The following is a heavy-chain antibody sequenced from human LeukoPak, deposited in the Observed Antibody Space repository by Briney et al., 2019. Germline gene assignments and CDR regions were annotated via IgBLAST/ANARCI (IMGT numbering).Heavy chain of an antibody. Sequence: GGSLRLSCAASGFTFNTYAMSWVRQAPVKGLEWVSTISGNGAKSYSAGSVKGRFTISRDNSKNTLYLQMNSLRAEDTALYYCAKDFGYSYGWVDYWGQGILVTVSS. J-gene: IGHJ4*02. CDR1: GFTFNTYA. D-gene: IGHD5-18*01. V-gene: IGHV3-23*01. CDR2: ISGNGAKS. CDR3: AKDFGYSYGWVDY.